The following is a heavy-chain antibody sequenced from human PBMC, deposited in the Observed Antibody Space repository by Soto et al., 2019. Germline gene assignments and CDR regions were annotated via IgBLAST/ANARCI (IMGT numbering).Heavy chain of an antibody. CDR3: ARLYSSYVFGSFDP. J-gene: IGHJ5*02. Sequence: SETLSLTCTVSGGSISSYYWSWIRQPPGKGLEWIGYIYYSGSTNYNPSLKSRVTISVDTSKNQFSLKLSSVTAADTAVYYCARLYSSYVFGSFDPWGQGTLVSGSS. D-gene: IGHD6-6*01. CDR1: GGSISSYY. CDR2: IYYSGST. V-gene: IGHV4-59*01.